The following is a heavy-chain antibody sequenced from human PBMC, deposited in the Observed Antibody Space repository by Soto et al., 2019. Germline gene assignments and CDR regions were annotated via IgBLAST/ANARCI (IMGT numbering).Heavy chain of an antibody. D-gene: IGHD3-3*01. CDR3: ARRYDFWSGYPNYYYYYGMDV. CDR1: GGSISSSSYY. V-gene: IGHV4-39*01. J-gene: IGHJ6*02. Sequence: SETLSLTCTVSGGSISSSSYYWGWIRQPPGKGLEWIGSIYHSGSTYYNPSLKSRVTISVDTSKNQFSLKLSSVTAADTAVYYCARRYDFWSGYPNYYYYYGMDVWGQGTTVTVSS. CDR2: IYHSGST.